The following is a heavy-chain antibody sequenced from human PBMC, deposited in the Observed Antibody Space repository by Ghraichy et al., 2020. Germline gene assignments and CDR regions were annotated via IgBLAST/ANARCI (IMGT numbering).Heavy chain of an antibody. J-gene: IGHJ4*02. V-gene: IGHV6-1*01. CDR1: GAGPSANNPA. CDR3: ARGPSPLRY. CDR2: TYFRSKGYR. D-gene: IGHD5-12*01. Sequence: SQTLSLTCAITGAGPSANNPAWIWTRHSPWRGLKWLGRTYFRSKGYRVYAHSVGGRITISQDTSKNQFSRQLNSVTPEETAGYYCARGPSPLRYWGQGTLVIVSS.